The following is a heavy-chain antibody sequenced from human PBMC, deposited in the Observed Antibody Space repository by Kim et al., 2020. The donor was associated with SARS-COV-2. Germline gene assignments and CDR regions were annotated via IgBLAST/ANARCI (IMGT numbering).Heavy chain of an antibody. CDR3: ARGPSGSHGNSY. D-gene: IGHD1-26*01. V-gene: IGHV1-46*01. Sequence: RYAKKCQGRVTMTRNTSTSTVYMELSSLRSEDTAVYYCARGPSGSHGNSYWGQGTLVTVSS. J-gene: IGHJ4*02.